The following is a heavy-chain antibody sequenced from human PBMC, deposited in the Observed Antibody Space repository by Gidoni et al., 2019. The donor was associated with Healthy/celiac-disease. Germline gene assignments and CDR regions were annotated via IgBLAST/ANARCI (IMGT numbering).Heavy chain of an antibody. CDR2: VDPEDGET. V-gene: IGHV1-69-2*01. CDR1: GYTFTDYY. J-gene: IGHJ2*01. CDR3: ATEFVRRDGRLTPLRYWYFDL. D-gene: IGHD2-8*01. Sequence: EVQLVQSGAEVKKPGATVKISCKVSGYTFTDYYMHWVQQAPGKGLEWMGLVDPEDGETIYAEKFQGRVTITADTSTDTAYMELSSLRSEDTAVYYCATEFVRRDGRLTPLRYWYFDLWGRGTLVTVSS.